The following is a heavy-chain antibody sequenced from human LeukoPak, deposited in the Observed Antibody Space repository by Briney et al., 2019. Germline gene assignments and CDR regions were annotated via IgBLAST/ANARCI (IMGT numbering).Heavy chain of an antibody. J-gene: IGHJ6*02. CDR2: FFYSGST. CDR1: GGSISSDY. CDR3: ARRYYDILTGYSDFGMDV. V-gene: IGHV4-59*08. D-gene: IGHD3-9*01. Sequence: PSETLSLTWTVFGGSISSDYCSWIRQPPGKGLGWVGYFFYSGSTNYNPSLKRRVTISVDTPKNQFSLKLSSVTAADTAVYYCARRYYDILTGYSDFGMDVWGQGTTVTVSS.